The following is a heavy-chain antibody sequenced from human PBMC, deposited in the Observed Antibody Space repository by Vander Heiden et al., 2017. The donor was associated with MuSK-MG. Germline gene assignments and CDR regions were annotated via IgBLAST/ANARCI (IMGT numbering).Heavy chain of an antibody. V-gene: IGHV1-8*01. J-gene: IGHJ4*02. Sequence: QVQLVQSGAEVKKPGASVKVSCKASGSTFTSYDINWVRQATGQGLEWMGWMNPNSGNTGYAQKFQGRVTMTRNTSISTAYMELSSLRSEDTAVYYGGSRGYGDYDYFDYWGQGTLGTVAS. CDR2: MNPNSGNT. CDR3: GSRGYGDYDYFDY. D-gene: IGHD4-17*01. CDR1: GSTFTSYD.